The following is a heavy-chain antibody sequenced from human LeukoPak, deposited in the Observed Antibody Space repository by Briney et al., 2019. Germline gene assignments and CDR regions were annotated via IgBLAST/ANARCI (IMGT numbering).Heavy chain of an antibody. CDR3: ARRRYMDV. V-gene: IGHV4-38-2*02. J-gene: IGHJ6*02. Sequence: SETLSLTCTVSGYSISSGYYWGWIRQPPGKGLEWIGSIYHSGSTYYNPSLKSRVTISVDTSKNQFSLKLSSVTAADTAVYYCARRRYMDVWGQGTTVTVSS. CDR2: IYHSGST. CDR1: GYSISSGYY.